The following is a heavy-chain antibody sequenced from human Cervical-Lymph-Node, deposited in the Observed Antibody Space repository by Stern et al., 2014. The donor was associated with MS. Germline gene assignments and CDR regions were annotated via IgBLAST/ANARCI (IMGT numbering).Heavy chain of an antibody. Sequence: EQLMQSGAEVKKAGESLKISCKGSGYSFTNYWIGWVRQIPGPGLAWRGFIYPGDPDTGYSPSFQGKVTISVDKSISATYLQWSSLKASDSALYYCATPYGGNPFDYWGQGTLVIVSS. D-gene: IGHD4-23*01. CDR2: IYPGDPDT. J-gene: IGHJ4*02. CDR3: ATPYGGNPFDY. CDR1: GYSFTNYW. V-gene: IGHV5-51*01.